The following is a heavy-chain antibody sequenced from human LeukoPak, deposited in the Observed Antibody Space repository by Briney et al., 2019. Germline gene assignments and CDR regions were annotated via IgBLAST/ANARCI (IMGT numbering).Heavy chain of an antibody. D-gene: IGHD6-6*01. V-gene: IGHV4-61*02. CDR2: IYTSGST. CDR3: ARRARGIAARTKGLDF. Sequence: SETLSLTCTVSGGSISSGSYYWSWIRQPAGKGLEWIGRIYTSGSTNYNPSLKSRVTMSVDTSKNQFSLKLSSVTAADTAVYYCARRARGIAARTKGLDFWGQGTLVTVSS. CDR1: GGSISSGSYY. J-gene: IGHJ4*02.